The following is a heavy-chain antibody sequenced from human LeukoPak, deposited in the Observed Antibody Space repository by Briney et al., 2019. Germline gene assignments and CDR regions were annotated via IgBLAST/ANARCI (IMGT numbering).Heavy chain of an antibody. J-gene: IGHJ3*02. CDR2: ISGSGYST. D-gene: IGHD3-10*01. V-gene: IGHV3-23*01. CDR3: AKDLAMVRGVIPEAFDI. CDR1: GFTFSSYA. Sequence: GGSLRLSCAASGFTFSSYAMSWVRQAPGKGLEWVSAISGSGYSTYYADSVKGRFTFSRDNSKNTLFLQMNSLRAEDTAVYYCAKDLAMVRGVIPEAFDIWGQGTVVTVSS.